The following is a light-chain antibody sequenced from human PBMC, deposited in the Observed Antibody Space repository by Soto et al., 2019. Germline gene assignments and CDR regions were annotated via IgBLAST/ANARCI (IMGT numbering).Light chain of an antibody. J-gene: IGLJ1*01. CDR2: YNN. V-gene: IGLV1-44*01. Sequence: QSVLTQPPSASETPGQTVSISCSGSNPNIAGNTVNWYQHLPGTAPKLLIYYNNQRPSGVPDRFSGSESGTSASLAISGLQSEDESDYYCAAWDDTLKRYVFGTGTKVTVL. CDR1: NPNIAGNT. CDR3: AAWDDTLKRYV.